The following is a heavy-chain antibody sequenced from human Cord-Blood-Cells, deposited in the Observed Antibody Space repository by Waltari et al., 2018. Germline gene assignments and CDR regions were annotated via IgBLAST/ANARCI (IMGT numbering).Heavy chain of an antibody. V-gene: IGHV3-30-3*01. CDR3: ARDWEAALFYYYYGMDV. Sequence: QVQLVESGGGVVQPGRSLRLSCAASGFTFSRYAMHWVRQAPGKGLEWVAVISYDGSNKYYADSAKGRFTISRDNSKNTLYLQLNSLRAEDTAVYYCARDWEAALFYYYYGMDVWGQGTTVTVSS. D-gene: IGHD1-26*01. CDR1: GFTFSRYA. CDR2: ISYDGSNK. J-gene: IGHJ6*02.